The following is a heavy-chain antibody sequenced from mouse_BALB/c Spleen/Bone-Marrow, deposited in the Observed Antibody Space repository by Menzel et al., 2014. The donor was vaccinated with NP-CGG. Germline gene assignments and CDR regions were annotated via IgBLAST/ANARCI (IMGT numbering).Heavy chain of an antibody. V-gene: IGHV5-9-2*01. CDR1: GFSFSNYG. D-gene: IGHD2-4*01. Sequence: EVQRVESGGGLVKSGGSLKLSCAASGFSFSNYGMSWLRQTPEKRLEWVATISGDGRYTFYSDSVKGRFTISRDNAKNNLYLQLSGLRSEDTALYYCARHAYYDQTEVSFVCWDQGTLVTVSA. CDR3: ARHAYYDQTEVSFVC. CDR2: ISGDGRYT. J-gene: IGHJ3*01.